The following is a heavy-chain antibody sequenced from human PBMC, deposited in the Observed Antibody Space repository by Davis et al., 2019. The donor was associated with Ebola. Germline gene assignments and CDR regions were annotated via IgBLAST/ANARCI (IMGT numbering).Heavy chain of an antibody. CDR2: ISSSRSTI. V-gene: IGHV3-48*02. Sequence: GGSLRPSCPPSGSTSSSYSTNWVRQAPGKGLEWVSYISSSRSTIYYADSVKGRFTISRDNAKNSLYLQMNSLRDEDTAVYYCARGGENVLLWFGEFKFDYWGQGSLVTVSS. D-gene: IGHD3-10*01. J-gene: IGHJ4*02. CDR1: GSTSSSYS. CDR3: ARGGENVLLWFGEFKFDY.